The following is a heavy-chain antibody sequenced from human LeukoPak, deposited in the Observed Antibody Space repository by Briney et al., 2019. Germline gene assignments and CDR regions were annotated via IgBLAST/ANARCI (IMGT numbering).Heavy chain of an antibody. CDR3: ARDRVHNYYDSSGYLNWFDP. D-gene: IGHD3-22*01. Sequence: GGSLRLSCAASGFTFSSYSMNWVRQAPGKGPEWVSCISSSSSYIYYADSVKGRFTISRDNAKNSLYLQMNSLRAEDTAVYYCARDRVHNYYDSSGYLNWFDPWGQGTLVTVSS. CDR1: GFTFSSYS. J-gene: IGHJ5*02. V-gene: IGHV3-21*01. CDR2: ISSSSSYI.